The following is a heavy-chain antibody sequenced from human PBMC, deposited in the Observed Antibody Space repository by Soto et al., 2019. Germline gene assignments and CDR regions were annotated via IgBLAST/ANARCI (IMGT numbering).Heavy chain of an antibody. CDR2: IYHSGST. Sequence: QVQLQESGPGLVKPSGTLSLTCAVSSGSISSAHWWNWVRQPPGKGLEWIGEIYHSGSTNYNPSLKMRVTVSVDKSMNQFSLKLTSVTAADTAVYYCATNSYYSLGVWGQGTTVTVSS. V-gene: IGHV4-4*02. CDR1: SGSISSAHW. J-gene: IGHJ6*02. CDR3: ATNSYYSLGV.